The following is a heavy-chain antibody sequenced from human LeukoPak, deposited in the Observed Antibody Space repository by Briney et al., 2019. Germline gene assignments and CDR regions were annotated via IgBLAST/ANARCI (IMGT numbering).Heavy chain of an antibody. CDR3: ARGPFRRSTTYKDY. D-gene: IGHD4-17*01. CDR2: INHSGST. J-gene: IGHJ4*02. Sequence: SETLSLTCAVYGGSFSGYYWSWIRQPPGKGLEWIGEINHSGSTNYNPSLKSRVTISVDTSKNQFSLKLSSVTAADTAVYYCARGPFRRSTTYKDYWGQGTLVTVSS. V-gene: IGHV4-34*01. CDR1: GGSFSGYY.